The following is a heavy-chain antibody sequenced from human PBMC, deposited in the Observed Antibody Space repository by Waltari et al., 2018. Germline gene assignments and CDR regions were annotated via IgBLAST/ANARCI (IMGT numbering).Heavy chain of an antibody. Sequence: EVQLVVSGGGLIQPGGSLRLSCAASGFTVSSNYMSWVRQAPGKGLEWVSVIYSGGSTYYADSVKGRFTISRDNSKNTLYLQMNSLRAEDTAVYYCARGQGDSSYGTLDYWGQGTLVTVSS. CDR2: IYSGGST. V-gene: IGHV3-53*01. D-gene: IGHD6-6*01. CDR1: GFTVSSNY. J-gene: IGHJ4*02. CDR3: ARGQGDSSYGTLDY.